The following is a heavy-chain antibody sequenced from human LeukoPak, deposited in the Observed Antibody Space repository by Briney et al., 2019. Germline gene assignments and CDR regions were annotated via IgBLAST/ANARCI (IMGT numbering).Heavy chain of an antibody. Sequence: GASVKVSCKASGYTFTGYYMHWVRQAPGQGLEWMGWINPNSGGTNYAQKFQGRVTMTRDTSISTAYMELSRLRSDDTAVYYCARQTVPYYYYYYYMDVWGKGTTVTISS. D-gene: IGHD4-17*01. J-gene: IGHJ6*03. CDR1: GYTFTGYY. V-gene: IGHV1-2*02. CDR2: INPNSGGT. CDR3: ARQTVPYYYYYYYMDV.